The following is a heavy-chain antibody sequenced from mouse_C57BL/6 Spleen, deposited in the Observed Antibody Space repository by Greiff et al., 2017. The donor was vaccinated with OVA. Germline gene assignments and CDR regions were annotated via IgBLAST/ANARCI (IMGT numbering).Heavy chain of an antibody. CDR2: IDPSDSYT. CDR1: GYTFTSYW. CDR3: ARSMNAFDY. Sequence: QVQLKQPGAELVRPGTSVKLSCKASGYTFTSYWMHWVKQRPGQGLEWIGVIDPSDSYTNYNQKFKGKATLTVDTSSSTAYMQLSSLTSEDSAVYYCARSMNAFDYWGQGTTLTVSS. J-gene: IGHJ2*01. V-gene: IGHV1-59*01. D-gene: IGHD2-3*01.